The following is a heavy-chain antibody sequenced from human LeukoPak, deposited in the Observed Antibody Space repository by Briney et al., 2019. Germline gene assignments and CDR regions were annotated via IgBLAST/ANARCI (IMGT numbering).Heavy chain of an antibody. CDR1: GGSISSYY. CDR2: IYYSGST. Sequence: SETLSLTCTVSGGSISSYYWSWIRQPPGKGLEWIGYIYYSGSTNYNPSLKSRVTTSVDTSKNQFSLKLSSVTAADTAVYYCARDSGSYEFDYWGQGTLVTVSS. J-gene: IGHJ4*02. D-gene: IGHD1-26*01. CDR3: ARDSGSYEFDY. V-gene: IGHV4-59*01.